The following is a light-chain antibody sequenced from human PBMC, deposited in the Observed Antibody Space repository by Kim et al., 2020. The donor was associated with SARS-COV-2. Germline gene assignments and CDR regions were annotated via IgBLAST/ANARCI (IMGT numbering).Light chain of an antibody. J-gene: IGKJ4*01. Sequence: AIRMTQSPSSLSASTGDTVIITCRASQGISSYLAWYQQKPGKAPKLLIYAAATLQSGVPSRFSGSGSGTEFTLTISCLQSEDFASYYCQQYNSYPLTFGGGTKVDIK. V-gene: IGKV1-8*01. CDR3: QQYNSYPLT. CDR1: QGISSY. CDR2: AAA.